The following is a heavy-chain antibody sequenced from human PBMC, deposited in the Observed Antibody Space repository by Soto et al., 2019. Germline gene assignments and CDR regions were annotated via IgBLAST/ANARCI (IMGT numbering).Heavy chain of an antibody. Sequence: QVQLQESGPGLVKPSETLSLTCTVSGGSISSYYWSWIRQPPGKGLEWIGYIYYSGSTNYNPSLKSRVTISVDTSKNQFSLKLSSVTAAATAVYYCARESVGNRLGFDYWGQGTLVTVSS. CDR1: GGSISSYY. CDR3: ARESVGNRLGFDY. J-gene: IGHJ4*02. V-gene: IGHV4-59*01. CDR2: IYYSGST. D-gene: IGHD1-26*01.